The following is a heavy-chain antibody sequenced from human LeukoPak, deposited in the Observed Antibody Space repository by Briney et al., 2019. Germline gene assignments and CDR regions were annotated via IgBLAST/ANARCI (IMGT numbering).Heavy chain of an antibody. Sequence: SETLSLTRTVSGDSISSSYWSLIRQPPGKGLEWIGYIYYSGITNYNPSLKSRVTISLDMSKNQFSLILRSVTAADTAVYYCVKSAGRGRANDFWGQGTLVTVSS. CDR1: GDSISSSY. CDR2: IYYSGIT. J-gene: IGHJ4*02. D-gene: IGHD2-15*01. CDR3: VKSAGRGRANDF. V-gene: IGHV4-59*03.